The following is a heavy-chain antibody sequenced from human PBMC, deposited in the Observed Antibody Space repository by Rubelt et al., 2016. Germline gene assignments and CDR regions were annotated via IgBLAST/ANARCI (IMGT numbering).Heavy chain of an antibody. Sequence: QLQLQESGPGLVKPSETLSLTCTVSGGSISSNSYHWGWIRQPPGKGLEWIGSIFYSGSTYHNSPLKSRVTISVDTSKNQFSLKLTSVTAADVAVYYCARLIAAVFVDSWGQGTLVTVSS. CDR3: ARLIAAVFVDS. D-gene: IGHD6-13*01. CDR1: GGSISSNSYH. CDR2: IFYSGST. V-gene: IGHV4-39*01. J-gene: IGHJ4*02.